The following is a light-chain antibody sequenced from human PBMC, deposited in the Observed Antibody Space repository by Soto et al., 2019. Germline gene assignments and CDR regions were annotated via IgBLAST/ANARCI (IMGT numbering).Light chain of an antibody. V-gene: IGLV1-40*01. CDR1: SSNIGAGYA. Sequence: QSVLTQPPSVSGAPGQRVTISCTGSSSNIGAGYAVHWHQQVQGTGPKLLIYGNSNRPSGVPDRFSGSKSGTSAPLAITGLQAEDEADYYCQSYDSSLSGSVVFGGGTKLTVL. CDR2: GNS. J-gene: IGLJ2*01. CDR3: QSYDSSLSGSVV.